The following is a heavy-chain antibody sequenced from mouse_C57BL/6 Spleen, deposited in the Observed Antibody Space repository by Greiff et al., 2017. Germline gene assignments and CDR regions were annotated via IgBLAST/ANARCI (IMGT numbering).Heavy chain of an antibody. CDR1: GYSITSGYY. D-gene: IGHD1-1*01. CDR3: AIITTGYFDY. Sequence: EVQLQESGPGLVKPSQSLSLTCSVTGYSITSGYYWNWIRQFPGNKLEWMGYISYDGSNNYNPSLKNRISITRDTSKNQFFLKLNSVTTEDTATYYCAIITTGYFDYWGQGTTLTVSS. J-gene: IGHJ2*01. V-gene: IGHV3-6*01. CDR2: ISYDGSN.